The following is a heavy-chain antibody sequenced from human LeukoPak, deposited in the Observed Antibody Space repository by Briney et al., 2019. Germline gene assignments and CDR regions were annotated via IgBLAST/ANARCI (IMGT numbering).Heavy chain of an antibody. CDR2: ISGSGGST. V-gene: IGHV3-23*01. J-gene: IGHJ4*02. CDR1: GGSFSGYY. Sequence: ETLSLTCAVYGGSFSGYYWSWIRQPPGKGLEWVSAISGSGGSTYYADSVKGRFTISRDNSKNTLYLQMNSLRAEDTAVYYCAKRGVVIRVILVGFHKEAYYFDSWGQGALVTVSS. D-gene: IGHD3-22*01. CDR3: AKRGVVIRVILVGFHKEAYYFDS.